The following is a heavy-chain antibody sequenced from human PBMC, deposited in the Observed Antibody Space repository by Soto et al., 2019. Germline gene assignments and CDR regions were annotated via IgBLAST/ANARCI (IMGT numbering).Heavy chain of an antibody. D-gene: IGHD1-7*01. CDR1: GYTFTSYG. V-gene: IGHV1-18*01. Sequence: GASVKVSCKASGYTFTSYGISWVRQAPGQGLEWMGWISAYNGNTNYAQKLQGRVTMTTDTSTSTAYMELRSLRSDDTAVYYCARVPGTTSLNWFDPWGQGTLVTVSS. CDR3: ARVPGTTSLNWFDP. CDR2: ISAYNGNT. J-gene: IGHJ5*02.